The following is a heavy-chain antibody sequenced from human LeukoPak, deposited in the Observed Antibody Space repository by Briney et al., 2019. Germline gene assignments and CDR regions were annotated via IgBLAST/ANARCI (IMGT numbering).Heavy chain of an antibody. CDR2: INPNSGGT. CDR1: GYTFTGYY. CDR3: ARDQGYFDGYYFDY. V-gene: IGHV1-2*02. J-gene: IGHJ4*02. D-gene: IGHD3-9*01. Sequence: ASVKVSCKASGYTFTGYYMRWVRQAPGQGPEWMGWINPNSGGTNYAQKFQGRVTMTRDTSISTAYMELSRLRSDDTAVYYCARDQGYFDGYYFDYWGQGTLVTVSS.